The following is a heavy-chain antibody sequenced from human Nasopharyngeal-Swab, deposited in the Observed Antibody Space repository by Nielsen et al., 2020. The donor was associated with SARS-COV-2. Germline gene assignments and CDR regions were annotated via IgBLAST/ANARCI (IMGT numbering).Heavy chain of an antibody. CDR3: ARTDRGGSYFSQYYYYMDV. CDR1: GFTFSSYA. D-gene: IGHD1-26*01. Sequence: GESLKISCATSGFTFSSYAMHWVRQAPGKGLEWVAAISSDGSDKFYADSVKGRFSISRDTSRSAVYLQMNSLRAEDTALYYCARTDRGGSYFSQYYYYMDVWGTGTTVTVSS. J-gene: IGHJ6*03. CDR2: ISSDGSDK. V-gene: IGHV3-30*03.